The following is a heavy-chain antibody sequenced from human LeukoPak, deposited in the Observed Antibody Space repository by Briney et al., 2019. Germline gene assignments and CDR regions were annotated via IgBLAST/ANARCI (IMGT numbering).Heavy chain of an antibody. CDR1: GGTFSSYA. Sequence: SVKVSCKASGGTFSSYAISWVRQAPGQGLEWMGRIIPIFGTANYAQKFQGRVTITTDESTSTAYMELSSLRSEDTAVYYCARDPPGLSTPCFQHWGQGTLVTVSS. J-gene: IGHJ1*01. D-gene: IGHD2-15*01. CDR3: ARDPPGLSTPCFQH. CDR2: IIPIFGTA. V-gene: IGHV1-69*05.